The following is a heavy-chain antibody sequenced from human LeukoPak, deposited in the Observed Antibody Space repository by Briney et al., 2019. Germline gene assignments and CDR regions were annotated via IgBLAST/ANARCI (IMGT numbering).Heavy chain of an antibody. CDR3: ARVRYQLLEYFDY. D-gene: IGHD2-2*01. J-gene: IGHJ4*02. Sequence: ASVKVSCRASGYTFTNYGISWVRQAPGQGLEWMGWISAYNGNTIYAQKLQGRVTMTTDTSTSTAYMELRSLRSDDTAVYYCARVRYQLLEYFDYWGQGTLVTVSS. CDR2: ISAYNGNT. V-gene: IGHV1-18*01. CDR1: GYTFTNYG.